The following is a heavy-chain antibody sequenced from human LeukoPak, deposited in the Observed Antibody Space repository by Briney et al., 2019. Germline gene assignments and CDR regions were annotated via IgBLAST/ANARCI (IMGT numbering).Heavy chain of an antibody. CDR2: INLGGST. V-gene: IGHV4-34*01. CDR1: GESFDGFS. CDR3: ARHKSSGYYPEDY. Sequence: SETLSLTCAIYGESFDGFSWSWIRQSPGKGLEWIGEINLGGSTNYNPSLKSRVTISVDTSKNQFSLKLSSVTAADTAVYYCARHKSSGYYPEDYWGQGTLVTVSS. J-gene: IGHJ4*02. D-gene: IGHD3-22*01.